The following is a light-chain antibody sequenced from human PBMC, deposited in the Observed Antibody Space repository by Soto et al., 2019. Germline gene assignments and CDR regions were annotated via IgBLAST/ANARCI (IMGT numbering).Light chain of an antibody. Sequence: EIVVTQSAGTLSLSPGARAALSGGASQTIISSYLAWYQQNPGQAPRLLIYGASSRATGIPDRFSGSGSGTDFTLTINRLEPEDFAAYYCQQDDNSPRTFGQGTKVEIK. CDR3: QQDDNSPRT. J-gene: IGKJ1*01. CDR2: GAS. V-gene: IGKV3-20*01. CDR1: QTIISSY.